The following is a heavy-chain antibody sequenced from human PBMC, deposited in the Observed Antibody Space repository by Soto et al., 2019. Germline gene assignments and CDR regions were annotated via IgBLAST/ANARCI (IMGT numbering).Heavy chain of an antibody. Sequence: GASVKVSCKASGYTFTGYYMHWVRQAPGQGLEWMGWINPNSGGTNYAQKFQGWVTMTRDTSISTAYMELSRLRSDDTAVYYCARGGIGITMVRGVIKEFDYWGQGTLVTVSS. D-gene: IGHD3-10*01. J-gene: IGHJ4*02. CDR1: GYTFTGYY. CDR2: INPNSGGT. CDR3: ARGGIGITMVRGVIKEFDY. V-gene: IGHV1-2*04.